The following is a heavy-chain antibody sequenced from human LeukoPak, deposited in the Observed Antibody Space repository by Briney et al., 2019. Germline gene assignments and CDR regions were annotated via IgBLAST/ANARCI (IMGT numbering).Heavy chain of an antibody. D-gene: IGHD6-6*01. CDR1: GFTFSSYA. CDR3: AKDHFIAARDAFDI. CDR2: ISYDGSNK. V-gene: IGHV3-30-3*01. Sequence: GGSLRLSCAASGFTFSSYAMHWVRQAPGKGLEWVAVISYDGSNKYYADSVKGRFTISRDNSKNTLYLQMNSLRAEDTAVYYCAKDHFIAARDAFDIWGQGTMVTVSS. J-gene: IGHJ3*02.